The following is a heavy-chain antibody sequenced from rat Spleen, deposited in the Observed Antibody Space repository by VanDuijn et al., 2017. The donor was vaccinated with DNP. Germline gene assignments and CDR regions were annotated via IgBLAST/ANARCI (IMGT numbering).Heavy chain of an antibody. CDR2: IRYDGGST. D-gene: IGHD4-3*01. J-gene: IGHJ2*01. V-gene: IGHV5-19*01. Sequence: EVQLVESGGGLVQPGRSLKLSCAASGFIFSNYGMHWIRQAPTMGLEWVAYIRYDGGSTKYGDSVKGRFTISRDNAKNTLYLQMSSLRSEDMATYYCARWNSGHFDYWGQGVMVPVSS. CDR3: ARWNSGHFDY. CDR1: GFIFSNYG.